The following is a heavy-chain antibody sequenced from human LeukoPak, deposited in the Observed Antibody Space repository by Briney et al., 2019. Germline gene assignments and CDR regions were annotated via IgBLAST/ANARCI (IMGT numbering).Heavy chain of an antibody. V-gene: IGHV3-11*01. J-gene: IGHJ4*02. CDR2: ISSSGSTM. D-gene: IGHD5-12*01. CDR1: GFIFSDYY. Sequence: AGGSLRLSCAASGFIFSDYYMSWIRQAPGKGLEWVSYISSSGSTMYYTDSVKGRFTISRDNAKDSLYLQMNSLRAEDTAVYYCARDPGSGYEEHFDYWGQGTLVTVSS. CDR3: ARDPGSGYEEHFDY.